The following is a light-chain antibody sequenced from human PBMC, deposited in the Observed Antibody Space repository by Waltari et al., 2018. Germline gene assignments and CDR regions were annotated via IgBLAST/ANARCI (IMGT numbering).Light chain of an antibody. J-gene: IGLJ2*01. Sequence: QSALAQPASVSGSPGQSITISCPGTDSDIGAYNYVSWYQQHPGIAPKLLLYDVSDRPSGVSDRFSGSKSGKTASLTISGLQPEDAADYYCSSYTRRNTVIFGGGTKLTVV. CDR3: SSYTRRNTVI. V-gene: IGLV2-14*03. CDR2: DVS. CDR1: DSDIGAYNY.